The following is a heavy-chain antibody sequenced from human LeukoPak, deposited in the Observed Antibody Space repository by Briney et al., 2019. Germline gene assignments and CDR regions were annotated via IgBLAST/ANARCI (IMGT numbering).Heavy chain of an antibody. CDR1: GGSVSSGSYY. D-gene: IGHD6-13*01. V-gene: IGHV4-61*01. CDR2: ISYSGST. CDR3: ARLRYSSNWSYVLDI. J-gene: IGHJ3*02. Sequence: PSETLSLTCTVSGGSVSSGSYYWSWIRQPPGKGLEWIGYISYSGSTNYNPSLKSRVTVSIDTSKNQFSLKLSSVTAADTAVYYCARLRYSSNWSYVLDIWGQGTMVTVSS.